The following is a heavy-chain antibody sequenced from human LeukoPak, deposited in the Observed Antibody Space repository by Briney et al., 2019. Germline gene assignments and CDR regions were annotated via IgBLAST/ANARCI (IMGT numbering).Heavy chain of an antibody. V-gene: IGHV3-30*18. D-gene: IGHD6-19*01. CDR3: AKSVAGNLNWFDP. Sequence: GGPLRLSCAAPGLTFSSYGMHWVRQAPGKGLEWVAVISYDGGNKYYADSVKGRFTISRDNSKNSLYLQMNSLRAEDTAVYYCAKSVAGNLNWFDPWGKGTLVTVSS. CDR1: GLTFSSYG. CDR2: ISYDGGNK. J-gene: IGHJ5*02.